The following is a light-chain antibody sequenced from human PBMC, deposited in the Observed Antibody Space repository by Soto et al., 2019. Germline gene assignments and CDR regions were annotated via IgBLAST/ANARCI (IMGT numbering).Light chain of an antibody. CDR2: DVS. CDR1: SSDVGGYNY. J-gene: IGLJ2*01. Sequence: QSVLTQPASVSGSPGQSITISCTGTSSDVGGYNYVSWYQQHPGKAPKLMIYDVSNRPLGVSNRFSGSKSGNTASLTISGLQAEDEAEYYCSSYTSTNTVVFGGGTKVTVL. V-gene: IGLV2-14*03. CDR3: SSYTSTNTVV.